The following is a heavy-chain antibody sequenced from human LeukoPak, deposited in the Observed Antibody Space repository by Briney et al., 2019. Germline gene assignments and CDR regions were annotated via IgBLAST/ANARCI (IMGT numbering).Heavy chain of an antibody. CDR3: ARDSILYQNSIFPDI. J-gene: IGHJ3*02. Sequence: ASVKVSCKASGYTFTGYYMHWVRQTPGRGLEWMGWINPNSGGTNYAQKFQGRVTMTRDTSISTAYMELSRLRSDDTAVYYCARDSILYQNSIFPDIWGQGTMVTVSS. V-gene: IGHV1-2*02. D-gene: IGHD2-8*01. CDR2: INPNSGGT. CDR1: GYTFTGYY.